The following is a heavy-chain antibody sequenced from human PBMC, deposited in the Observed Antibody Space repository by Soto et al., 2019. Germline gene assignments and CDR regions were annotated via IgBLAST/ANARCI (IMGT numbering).Heavy chain of an antibody. CDR1: GGTFSSYT. J-gene: IGHJ4*02. D-gene: IGHD4-17*01. Sequence: QVQLVQSGAEVKKPGSSVKVSCKASGGTFSSYTISWVRQAPGQGLEWMGRIIPILGIANYAQKFQGRVTLTADESTSPAYMELSSLRSEDTAVYYCARCAVTTSDDYWGQGPLVTVSS. CDR2: IIPILGIA. V-gene: IGHV1-69*02. CDR3: ARCAVTTSDDY.